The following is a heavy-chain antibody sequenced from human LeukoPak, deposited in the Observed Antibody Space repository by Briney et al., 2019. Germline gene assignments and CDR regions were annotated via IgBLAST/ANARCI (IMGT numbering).Heavy chain of an antibody. CDR2: IYYSGST. CDR3: ATSYYYDYRQIDY. Sequence: SETLSLTCTVSGDSISTSSYYWGWIRQPPGKGLEWLGRIYYSGSTCYNPSLKSRVTISVDPSKNQFSLHLYSVTAADTAVFYCATSYYYDYRQIDYWGQGTLVTVSS. J-gene: IGHJ4*02. V-gene: IGHV4-39*01. CDR1: GDSISTSSYY. D-gene: IGHD3-22*01.